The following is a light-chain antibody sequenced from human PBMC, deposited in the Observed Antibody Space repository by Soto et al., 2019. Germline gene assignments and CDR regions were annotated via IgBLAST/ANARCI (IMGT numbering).Light chain of an antibody. Sequence: QSVLTQPPSASGCPGQSVAISCTGTSGDIGSYNRVSWYEQHPGKAPKLIIYEVTDRPSGVSNRFSGSKSGNTASLTISGLQAEDEAEYYCSSYTNINTRACVFGTGTKVTVL. V-gene: IGLV2-14*01. J-gene: IGLJ1*01. CDR1: SGDIGSYNR. CDR2: EVT. CDR3: SSYTNINTRACV.